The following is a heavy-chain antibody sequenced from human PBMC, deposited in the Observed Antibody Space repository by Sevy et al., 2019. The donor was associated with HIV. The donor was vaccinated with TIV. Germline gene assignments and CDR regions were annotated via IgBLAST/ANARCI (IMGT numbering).Heavy chain of an antibody. J-gene: IGHJ4*02. CDR2: IFYSGNT. V-gene: IGHV4-59*01. D-gene: IGHD6-19*01. CDR1: GGSLSDYY. Sequence: SETLSLTCTVSGGSLSDYYWTWIRQPPGKGLEWIGYIFYSGNTNYNPSLKSRVTISIDTSKNQFSLRLSSVTAADTAVYYCARDLAVAGTGGLDYWGQGMLLTVSS. CDR3: ARDLAVAGTGGLDY.